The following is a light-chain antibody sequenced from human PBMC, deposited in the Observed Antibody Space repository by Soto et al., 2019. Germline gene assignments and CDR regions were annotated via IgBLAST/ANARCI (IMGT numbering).Light chain of an antibody. CDR1: SSDVGGYNY. CDR2: EVS. J-gene: IGLJ1*01. Sequence: QSVLTRPPSASGSFGQSVTISCTGTSSDVGGYNYVSWYQQHPGKAPKLMIYEVSERPSGVPDRFSGSKSGNTASLTVSGLQADDEADYYCSSYSGTNYHYVFGTGTKVTVL. V-gene: IGLV2-8*01. CDR3: SSYSGTNYHYV.